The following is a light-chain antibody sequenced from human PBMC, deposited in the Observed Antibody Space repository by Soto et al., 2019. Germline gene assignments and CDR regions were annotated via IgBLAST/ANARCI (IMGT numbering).Light chain of an antibody. V-gene: IGKV3-20*01. J-gene: IGKJ2*01. Sequence: EVVLTQSPGTLSSSPGERVTLSCRTSQSANSSFLSWFQQKPGQPPRLLLYGPSRMAAGTPARFSGSGSGTDFTFINTRLEPEYSAMYHCQLYGNYMFTFGQGTKLE. CDR1: QSANSSF. CDR3: QLYGNYMFT. CDR2: GPS.